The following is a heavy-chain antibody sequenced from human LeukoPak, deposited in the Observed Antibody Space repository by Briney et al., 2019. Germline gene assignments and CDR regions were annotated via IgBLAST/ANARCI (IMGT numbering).Heavy chain of an antibody. CDR2: IYYSGST. J-gene: IGHJ4*02. CDR1: GGSISSGDYY. D-gene: IGHD3-22*01. V-gene: IGHV4-30-4*01. CDR3: ARVAHYYDSSGYYDY. Sequence: PSETLSLTCTVSGGSISSGDYYWSWIRRPPGKGLEWIGYIYYSGSTYYNPSLKSRVTISVDTSKNQFSLKLSSVTAADTAVYYCARVAHYYDSSGYYDYWGQGTLVTVSS.